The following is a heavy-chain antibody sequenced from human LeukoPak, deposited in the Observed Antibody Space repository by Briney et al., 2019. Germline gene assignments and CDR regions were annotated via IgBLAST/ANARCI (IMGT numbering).Heavy chain of an antibody. D-gene: IGHD1-1*01. CDR2: INSDGSTT. J-gene: IGHJ4*02. CDR1: GFTFSSYW. CDR3: TRVRYNWNETPDFDY. Sequence: GGSLRLSCEGSGFTFSSYWTLWLRHAPGKGLVWVSRINSDGSTTSYADSVKGRFTISRDNTKNTVYLQMNNLRDEDTAIYCCTRVRYNWNETPDFDYWGQGTLVTVSS. V-gene: IGHV3-74*01.